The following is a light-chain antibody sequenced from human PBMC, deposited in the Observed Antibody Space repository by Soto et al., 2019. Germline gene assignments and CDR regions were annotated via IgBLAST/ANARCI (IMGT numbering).Light chain of an antibody. J-gene: IGKJ1*01. V-gene: IGKV1-5*01. CDR1: QDISRW. CDR3: QQYNGYRTWT. CDR2: DAS. Sequence: DIQTTQSPATLSASVGGRVSITCRASQDISRWLAWYQQKPGKAPKVLIWDASSLQRGVPSRFTGSGSGTEFTLTINGLQPDDFATYYCQQYNGYRTWTFGQGTKVDIK.